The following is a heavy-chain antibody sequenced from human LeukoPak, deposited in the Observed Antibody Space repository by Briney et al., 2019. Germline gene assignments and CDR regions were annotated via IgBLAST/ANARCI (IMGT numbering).Heavy chain of an antibody. CDR3: VRRDSGWNYFDY. V-gene: IGHV4-59*08. Sequence: KPSETLSLTCAVSGGSINSHYWGWIRQPPGKGPQWIGDIYYTGKNNYNPSLKSRVTISLDTSKDHLSLNLTSVLAADTAIYYCVRRDSGWNYFDYWGQGILVTVSS. D-gene: IGHD5-12*01. J-gene: IGHJ4*02. CDR1: GGSINSHY. CDR2: IYYTGKN.